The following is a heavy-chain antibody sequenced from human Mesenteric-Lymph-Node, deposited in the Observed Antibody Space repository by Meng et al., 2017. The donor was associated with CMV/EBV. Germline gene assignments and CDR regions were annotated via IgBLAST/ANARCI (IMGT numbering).Heavy chain of an antibody. CDR1: GYTFTASY. Sequence: ASVKVSCKASGYTFTASYMHWVRQAPGQGLVWVGWINPNTGGTNYAQKFQGRVTLTRDTSINTFFMELSSLTSDDTAVYYCARNEFSSLHWTVSSRRGPLGVCDYWGQGTLVTVSS. CDR3: ARNEFSSLHWTVSSRRGPLGVCDY. D-gene: IGHD3/OR15-3a*01. V-gene: IGHV1-2*02. CDR2: INPNTGGT. J-gene: IGHJ4*02.